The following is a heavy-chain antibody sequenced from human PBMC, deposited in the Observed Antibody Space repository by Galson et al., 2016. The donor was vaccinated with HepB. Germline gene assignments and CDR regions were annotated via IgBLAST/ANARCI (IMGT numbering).Heavy chain of an antibody. J-gene: IGHJ4*02. CDR1: GFTFSSYG. V-gene: IGHV3-30*03. CDR3: ARNVDYHNGHIDY. CDR2: ISYDGNNE. D-gene: IGHD4-11*01. Sequence: SLRLSCAASGFTFSSYGMHWVRQAPGKGLEWVAVISYDGNNEYYADSVKGRFTISRDNSKNTLYLQMNSLRAEDTAMYFCARNVDYHNGHIDYWGQGTLVTVSS.